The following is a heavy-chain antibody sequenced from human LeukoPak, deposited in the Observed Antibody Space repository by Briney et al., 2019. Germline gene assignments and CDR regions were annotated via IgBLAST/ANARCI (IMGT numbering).Heavy chain of an antibody. D-gene: IGHD3-10*01. V-gene: IGHV4-39*01. CDR2: INYSGGT. Sequence: PSETLSLTCTVSGGSVSSTTYYWSWIRQPPGKGLEWIASINYSGGTYYNPSLKSRVTISVDTSENQSSLKLSSVTAADTAVYYCARYVVYGSGKYYFDYWGQGTLVTVSS. J-gene: IGHJ4*02. CDR3: ARYVVYGSGKYYFDY. CDR1: GGSVSSTTYY.